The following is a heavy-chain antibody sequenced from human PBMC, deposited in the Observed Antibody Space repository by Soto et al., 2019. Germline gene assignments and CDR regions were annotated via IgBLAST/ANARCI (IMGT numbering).Heavy chain of an antibody. CDR2: IYYTGVT. D-gene: IGHD2-2*01. J-gene: IGHJ5*02. CDR1: GASLHIGGYY. Sequence: LSLTCTVSGASLHIGGYYWAWIRQNPGKGLEWIGYIYYTGVTYYNPSLGSRVNISVDTSKNQFSLELTSVTAADTAVYYCARDGSSTANWLGPWGPGLLGTVSS. V-gene: IGHV4-31*03. CDR3: ARDGSSTANWLGP.